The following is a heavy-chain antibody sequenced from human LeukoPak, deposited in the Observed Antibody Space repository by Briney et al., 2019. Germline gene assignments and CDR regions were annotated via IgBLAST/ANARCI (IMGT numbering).Heavy chain of an antibody. J-gene: IGHJ6*02. CDR3: AKDMSAGYYYGMDV. CDR1: GFTFSSYS. Sequence: GGSLRLSCAASGFTFSSYSMSWVRQAPGKGLEWVSGISWNSGSIGYADSVKGRFTISRDNAKNSLYLQMNSLRAEDTALYYCAKDMSAGYYYGMDVWGQGTTVTVSS. D-gene: IGHD6-19*01. V-gene: IGHV3-9*01. CDR2: ISWNSGSI.